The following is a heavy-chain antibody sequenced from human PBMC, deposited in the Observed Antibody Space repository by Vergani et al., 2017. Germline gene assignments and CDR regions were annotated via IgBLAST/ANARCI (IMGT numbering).Heavy chain of an antibody. V-gene: IGHV3-11*01. CDR3: ARDHRDYNNYPGTFDI. Sequence: QVQLVESGGGLVKPGGSLRLFCAASGFSFSDHYMTWIRQAPGKGLEWVSYISNSGNTIEYADSVKGRFSISRDNAKSSLFLQMDSLRAEDTAVYYCARDHRDYNNYPGTFDIWGQGSMVTVSS. J-gene: IGHJ3*02. CDR1: GFSFSDHY. CDR2: ISNSGNTI. D-gene: IGHD5-24*01.